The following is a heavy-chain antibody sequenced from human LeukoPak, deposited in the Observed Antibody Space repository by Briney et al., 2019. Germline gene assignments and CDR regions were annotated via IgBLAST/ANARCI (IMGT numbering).Heavy chain of an antibody. CDR1: VFTFSNAW. D-gene: IGHD6-19*01. V-gene: IGHV3-30*03. CDR2: ISYDGSNK. CDR3: ARGGWFYFDY. J-gene: IGHJ4*01. Sequence: GGSLRLSCGACVFTFSNAWMSWVRQAPGKGLEGVAVISYDGSNKYYADSVKGRFTISRDNSKNTLYLQLNSLRAEDTAVYYCARGGWFYFDYWGHGTLVTVSS.